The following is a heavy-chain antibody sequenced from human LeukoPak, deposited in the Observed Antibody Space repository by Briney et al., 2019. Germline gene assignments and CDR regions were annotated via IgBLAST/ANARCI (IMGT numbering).Heavy chain of an antibody. J-gene: IGHJ4*02. CDR2: IKQDGSEK. CDR3: ARPLHYDILTVDY. CDR1: GFTFSSYW. Sequence: PGGSLRLSCAASGFTFSSYWMSWVRQAPGKGLEWVANIKQDGSEKYYVDSVKGRFTISRDNAKNSLYLQMNSLRAEDTAVYYRARPLHYDILTVDYWGQGTLVTVSS. V-gene: IGHV3-7*01. D-gene: IGHD3-9*01.